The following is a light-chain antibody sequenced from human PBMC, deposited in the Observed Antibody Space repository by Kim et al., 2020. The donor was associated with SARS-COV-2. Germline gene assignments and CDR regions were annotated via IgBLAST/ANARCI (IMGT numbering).Light chain of an antibody. CDR1: QGISSA. Sequence: LAASVGDRVTITCRASQGISSALAWYQQKPGKAPKLLIYDASSLESGVPSRFSGSGSGTDFTLTISSLQPEDFATYYCQQFNNLTFGGGTKVDIK. CDR3: QQFNNLT. J-gene: IGKJ4*01. V-gene: IGKV1D-13*01. CDR2: DAS.